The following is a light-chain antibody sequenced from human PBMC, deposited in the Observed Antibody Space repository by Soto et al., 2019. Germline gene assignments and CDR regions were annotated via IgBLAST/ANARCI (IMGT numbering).Light chain of an antibody. CDR1: ESISTY. J-gene: IGKJ3*01. V-gene: IGKV1-39*01. CDR2: AAS. CDR3: QETYSVPFFS. Sequence: DIQLTQSPSSLSASVGDRVTITCRASESISTYLNWFQQKPGKAPRLLIYAASSLHSGVPSRFSGSGSGTDVTLTISSLQPQDFATYYCQETYSVPFFSFGPGTKVDIK.